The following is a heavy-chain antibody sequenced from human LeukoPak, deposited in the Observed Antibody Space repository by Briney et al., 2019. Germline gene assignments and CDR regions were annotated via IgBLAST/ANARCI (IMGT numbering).Heavy chain of an antibody. CDR1: GFTVSSNY. CDR2: IYSGGST. Sequence: HAGGSLRLSCAASGFTVSSNYMSWVRQAPGKGLEWVSVIYSGGSTYYADSVKGRFTISRDNSKNTLYLQMNSLRAEDTAVYYCATAAGADFFDYWGQGTLVTVSS. J-gene: IGHJ4*02. D-gene: IGHD3-3*01. CDR3: ATAAGADFFDY. V-gene: IGHV3-66*01.